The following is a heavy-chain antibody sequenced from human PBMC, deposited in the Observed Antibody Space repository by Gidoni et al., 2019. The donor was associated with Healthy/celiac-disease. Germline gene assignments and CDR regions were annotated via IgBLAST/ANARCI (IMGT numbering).Heavy chain of an antibody. D-gene: IGHD2-15*01. CDR2: IIPILGIA. J-gene: IGHJ6*02. CDR3: ARAGDGDCSGGSCYSGAAHYYYYGMDV. Sequence: QVQLVQSGAEVKKPGSSVKVSCKASGGTFSSYAISWVPQAPGQGLEWMGRIIPILGIANYAQKFQGRVTITADKSTSTAYMELSSLRSEDTAVYYCARAGDGDCSGGSCYSGAAHYYYYGMDVWGQGTTVTVSS. V-gene: IGHV1-69*04. CDR1: GGTFSSYA.